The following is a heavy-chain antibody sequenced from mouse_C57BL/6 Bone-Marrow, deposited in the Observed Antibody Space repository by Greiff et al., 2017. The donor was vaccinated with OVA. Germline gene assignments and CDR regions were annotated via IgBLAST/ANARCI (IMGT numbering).Heavy chain of an antibody. J-gene: IGHJ1*03. D-gene: IGHD1-1*01. Sequence: EVQLQQSGAELVRPGASVKLSCTASGFNITDDYMHWVKQRPEQGLEWIGWIDPENGDTEYASKFQGKATITADTSSNTAYLQLSSLTSEDTAVYYCRITTVVDYWYFDDWGTGTTVTVSS. V-gene: IGHV14-4*01. CDR1: GFNITDDY. CDR2: IDPENGDT. CDR3: RITTVVDYWYFDD.